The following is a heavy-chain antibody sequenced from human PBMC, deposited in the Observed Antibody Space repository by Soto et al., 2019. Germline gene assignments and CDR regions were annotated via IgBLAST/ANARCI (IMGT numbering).Heavy chain of an antibody. CDR2: ISAYNGNR. CDR1: GYTFTSNG. D-gene: IGHD6-13*01. CDR3: ARLRVAAAGTSFYFDY. V-gene: IGHV1-18*04. Sequence: GASVKVSCKASGYTFTSNGISWVRQAPGQGPEWMGWISAYNGNRNYAQKVQGRVTMTTDTSASTAYMELRSLISDDTAVYYCARLRVAAAGTSFYFDYWGQGTLVTVSS. J-gene: IGHJ4*02.